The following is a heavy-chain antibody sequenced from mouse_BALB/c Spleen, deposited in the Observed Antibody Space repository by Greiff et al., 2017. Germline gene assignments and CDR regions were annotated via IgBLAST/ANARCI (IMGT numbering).Heavy chain of an antibody. J-gene: IGHJ4*01. CDR3: ARGYNYEGDAMDY. CDR1: GFTFSSFG. CDR2: ISSGSSTI. V-gene: IGHV5-17*02. D-gene: IGHD2-12*01. Sequence: EVMLVESGGGLVQPGGSRKLSCAASGFTFSSFGMHWVRQAPEKGLEWVAYISSGSSTIYYADTVKGRFTISRDNPKNTLFLQMTSLRSEDTAMYYCARGYNYEGDAMDYWGQGTSVTVSS.